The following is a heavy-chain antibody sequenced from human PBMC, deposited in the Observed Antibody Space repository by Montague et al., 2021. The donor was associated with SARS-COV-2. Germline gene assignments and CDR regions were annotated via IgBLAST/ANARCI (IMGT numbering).Heavy chain of an antibody. CDR2: THQWGGT. V-gene: IGHV4-4*02. CDR1: GDSINSEHW. Sequence: SETLSLTCAVSGDSINSEHWWSWVRQPPGKGLEWIVETHQWGGTNYNPSLRSRVNIFLDKSKNQFSLTLSSVTAADTAVYYCARAQNTCFIANCVNYFEVWGLGALVTVSS. J-gene: IGHJ4*02. D-gene: IGHD1-1*01. CDR3: ARAQNTCFIANCVNYFEV.